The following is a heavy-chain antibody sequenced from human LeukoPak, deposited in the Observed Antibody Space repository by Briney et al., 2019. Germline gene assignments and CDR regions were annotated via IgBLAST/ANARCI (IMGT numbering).Heavy chain of an antibody. J-gene: IGHJ4*02. Sequence: MPGESLKISCKTSGYSFTNYWIGWVRQVPGKGLEYMGVICPGDSDTRYSPSFQGQVTISADKSISTAYLQWYSLKASDTAMYYCARPAVAGTGGFHFDYWGQGTLVTVSS. D-gene: IGHD6-19*01. V-gene: IGHV5-51*01. CDR1: GYSFTNYW. CDR2: ICPGDSDT. CDR3: ARPAVAGTGGFHFDY.